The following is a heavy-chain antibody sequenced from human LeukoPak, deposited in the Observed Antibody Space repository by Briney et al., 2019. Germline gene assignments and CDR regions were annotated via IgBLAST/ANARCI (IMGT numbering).Heavy chain of an antibody. J-gene: IGHJ4*02. Sequence: GGSLRLSYAASGFTFSSYWMHWVRQAPGKGLVWVSRINTDGSSTSYADSVKGRFTISRDNAKNTLYLQMNSLRAEDTAVYYCAREGGGWFSFDYWGQGTLVTVSS. CDR2: INTDGSST. CDR1: GFTFSSYW. CDR3: AREGGGWFSFDY. V-gene: IGHV3-74*01. D-gene: IGHD6-19*01.